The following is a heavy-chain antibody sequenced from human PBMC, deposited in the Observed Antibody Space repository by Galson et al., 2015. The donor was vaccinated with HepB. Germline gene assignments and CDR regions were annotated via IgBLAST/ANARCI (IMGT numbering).Heavy chain of an antibody. V-gene: IGHV3-30-3*01. J-gene: IGHJ6*02. CDR2: ISSAGNKK. CDR3: ARQSTGDAEDNLYYFGMDA. Sequence: SLRLSCAASGFSFSGYSMHWVRQAPGKGLEWVAVISSAGNKKYYADSVKGRFTISRDNFKDTVSLRMNSLRGEDTAVYYCARQSTGDAEDNLYYFGMDAWGQGTTVTVSS. D-gene: IGHD7-27*01. CDR1: GFSFSGYS.